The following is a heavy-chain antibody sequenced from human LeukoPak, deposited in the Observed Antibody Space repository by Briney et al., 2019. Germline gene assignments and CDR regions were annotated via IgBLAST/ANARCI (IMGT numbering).Heavy chain of an antibody. J-gene: IGHJ6*02. D-gene: IGHD3-22*01. CDR1: GGSISSCGYC. CDR3: AGWYYYDSSGYYYRYYYYGLDV. Sequence: PSETLSLTCTVSGGSISSCGYCWIWLRPHPGMDLVWVVYICDSGSTNYNPSLKSRVTISVDTSKNQFSLKLSSVTAADTAVYYCAGWYYYDSSGYYYRYYYYGLDVWGQGTTVTVSS. CDR2: ICDSGST. V-gene: IGHV4-31*03.